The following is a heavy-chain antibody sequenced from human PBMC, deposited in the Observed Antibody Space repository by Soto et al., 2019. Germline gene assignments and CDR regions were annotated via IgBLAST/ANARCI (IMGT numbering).Heavy chain of an antibody. Sequence: PGGSLILSCAASGFTFSGYAMSWVRQAPGKGLEWVSAISGSGGSTYYADSVKGRFTISRDNSKNTLYLQMNSLRAEDTAVYYCAKAPYSSGWEAYMDVWGKGTTVTVSS. CDR1: GFTFSGYA. CDR3: AKAPYSSGWEAYMDV. D-gene: IGHD6-19*01. CDR2: ISGSGGST. V-gene: IGHV3-23*01. J-gene: IGHJ6*03.